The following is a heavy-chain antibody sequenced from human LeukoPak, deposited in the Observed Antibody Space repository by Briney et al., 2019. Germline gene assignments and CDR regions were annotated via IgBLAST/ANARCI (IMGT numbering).Heavy chain of an antibody. CDR2: ISSSSSYI. CDR3: ARGRTAGYFDY. J-gene: IGHJ4*02. Sequence: GGSLRLSCAASGFTFSSYSMSWVRQAPGEGLEWVSSISSSSSYIYYADSVKGRFTISRDNAKNSLYLQMNSLRAEDTAVYYCARGRTAGYFDYWGQGTLVTVSS. V-gene: IGHV3-21*01. D-gene: IGHD1-14*01. CDR1: GFTFSSYS.